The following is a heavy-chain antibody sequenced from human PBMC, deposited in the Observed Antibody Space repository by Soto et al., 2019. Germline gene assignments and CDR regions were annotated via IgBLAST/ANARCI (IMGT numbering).Heavy chain of an antibody. Sequence: QVQLVQSGAEVKKPGASVKVSCKASGYTFTSYGISWVRQAPGQGLEWLGWISAYNGNTNYAQKLQGRVNMTTDTSTSTAYMELRSLRSDDTAVYYCARDQFAHRRGYSGYDLGAFDIWGQGTMVTVSS. V-gene: IGHV1-18*01. J-gene: IGHJ3*02. CDR3: ARDQFAHRRGYSGYDLGAFDI. D-gene: IGHD5-12*01. CDR2: ISAYNGNT. CDR1: GYTFTSYG.